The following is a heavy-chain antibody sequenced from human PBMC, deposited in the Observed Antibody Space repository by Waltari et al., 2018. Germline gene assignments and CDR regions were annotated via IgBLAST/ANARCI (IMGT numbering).Heavy chain of an antibody. V-gene: IGHV3-7*01. CDR3: TKGGHVDF. Sequence: VQPGGSLRLSCVASGFPFSTYWMTWVRQAPGKGLEWVGNIKPDGSETYYVESVKGRFTISKDNAKNSLYLQMNNLRAEDTAVYYCTKGGHVDFCGPGSLVTVSS. CDR2: IKPDGSET. D-gene: IGHD3-10*01. CDR1: GFPFSTYW. J-gene: IGHJ4*02.